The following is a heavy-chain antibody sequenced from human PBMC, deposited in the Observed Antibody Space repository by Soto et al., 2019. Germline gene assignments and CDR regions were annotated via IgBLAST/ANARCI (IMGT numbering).Heavy chain of an antibody. V-gene: IGHV3-21*01. CDR2: ISSTTNYI. Sequence: SLRLSCAASGFSFTRYSMTWVRQAPWKGLEWVSSISSTTNYIYYADSMKGRFTVSRDNAKNSVYLEMNSLSAEDTAVYYCARESEDLTSNFDYWGQGTLVTVSS. CDR3: ARESEDLTSNFDY. CDR1: GFSFTRYS. J-gene: IGHJ4*02.